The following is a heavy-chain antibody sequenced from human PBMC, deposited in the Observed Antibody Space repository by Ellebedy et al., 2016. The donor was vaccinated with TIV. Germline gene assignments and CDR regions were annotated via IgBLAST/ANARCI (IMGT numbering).Heavy chain of an antibody. D-gene: IGHD3-10*01. V-gene: IGHV3-11*01. Sequence: GESLKISCTASGFTFSQYYMTWIRQAPGKGLECISYISGGGSAVYDADSVKGRFTMSRDNAKNSVFLQMNSLRADDTTVYFCARVQRRITMLRGVFYMDVWGKGTTVTVSS. J-gene: IGHJ6*03. CDR3: ARVQRRITMLRGVFYMDV. CDR1: GFTFSQYY. CDR2: ISGGGSAV.